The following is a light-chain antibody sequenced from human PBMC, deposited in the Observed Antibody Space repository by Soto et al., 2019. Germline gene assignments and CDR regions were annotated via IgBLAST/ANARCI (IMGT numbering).Light chain of an antibody. CDR3: QQYQSYPRT. CDR2: DAS. Sequence: DIQMTQSPSSLSASVGDRVTITCRASQGISTWLAWYQQKPEKAPKTLIFDASTLQSGVPSRFSGSGSGTDFTLTISSVHPEDFATSYCQQYQSYPRTFGGGTKVDIK. J-gene: IGKJ4*01. CDR1: QGISTW. V-gene: IGKV1D-16*01.